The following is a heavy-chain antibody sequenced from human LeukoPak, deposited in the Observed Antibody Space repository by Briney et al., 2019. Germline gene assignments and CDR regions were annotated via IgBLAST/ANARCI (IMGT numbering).Heavy chain of an antibody. V-gene: IGHV4-30-2*01. Sequence: SETLSLTCAVSGGSISSGGYSWSWIRQPPGKGLEWIGYIYHSGSTYYNPSPKSRVTISVDRSKNQFSPKLSSVTAADTAVYYCARVQLGYFDYWGQGTLVTVSS. J-gene: IGHJ4*02. D-gene: IGHD2-2*01. CDR2: IYHSGST. CDR3: ARVQLGYFDY. CDR1: GGSISSGGYS.